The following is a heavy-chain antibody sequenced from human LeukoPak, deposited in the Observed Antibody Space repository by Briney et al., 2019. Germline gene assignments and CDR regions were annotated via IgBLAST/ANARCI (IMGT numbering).Heavy chain of an antibody. D-gene: IGHD3-10*01. V-gene: IGHV4-38-2*01. CDR1: GYSISSGYY. CDR2: IYHSGST. CDR3: ARRMIPNYYGSGSRFDY. Sequence: SETLSLTCAVSGYSISSGYYWGWIRQPPGKGLEWIGSIYHSGSTYYNPSLKSRVTIPVDTSKNQFSLKLSSVTAADTAVYYCARRMIPNYYGSGSRFDYWGQGTLVTVSS. J-gene: IGHJ4*02.